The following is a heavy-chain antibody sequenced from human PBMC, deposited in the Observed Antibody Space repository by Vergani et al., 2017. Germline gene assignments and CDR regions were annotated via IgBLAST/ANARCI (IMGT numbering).Heavy chain of an antibody. CDR1: GYTFTSYD. J-gene: IGHJ4*02. CDR3: AREVRGCSRTSCSPYYFDY. V-gene: IGHV1-8*02. Sequence: QVQLVQSGAEVKKPGASVKVSCKASGYTFTSYDINWVRQATGQGLEWMGWMNPNSGNTGYAQKFQGRVTMTTDTSTNTAYMELRSLRSDDTAVYYCAREVRGCSRTSCSPYYFDYWGQGTLVTVSS. CDR2: MNPNSGNT. D-gene: IGHD2-2*01.